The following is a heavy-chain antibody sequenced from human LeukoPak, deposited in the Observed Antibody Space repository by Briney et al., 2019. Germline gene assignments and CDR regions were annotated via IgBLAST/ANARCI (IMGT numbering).Heavy chain of an antibody. V-gene: IGHV4-39*01. CDR2: IYYSGST. J-gene: IGHJ4*02. Sequence: SETLSLTCTVSGGSISSSSYYWGWIRQPPGKGLEWIGSIYYSGSTYYNPSLKSRVTISVDTSKSQFSLKLSSVTAADTAVYYCARVDSSSWYYLDYWGQGTLVTVSS. D-gene: IGHD6-13*01. CDR3: ARVDSSSWYYLDY. CDR1: GGSISSSSYY.